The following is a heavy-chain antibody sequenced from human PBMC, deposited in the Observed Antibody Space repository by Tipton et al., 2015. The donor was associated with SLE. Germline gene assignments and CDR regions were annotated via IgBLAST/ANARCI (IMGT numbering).Heavy chain of an antibody. V-gene: IGHV4-34*01. CDR2: INHSGGT. CDR1: GFTFSGYW. J-gene: IGHJ6*03. CDR3: ARAPGLDRDYYYYYYMDV. D-gene: IGHD3/OR15-3a*01. Sequence: LRLSCAASGFTFSGYWMSWVRQAPGKGLEWVGEINHSGGTDYNPSLKSRVTISVDTSKNQFSLKLSSVTAADTAVYYCARAPGLDRDYYYYYYMDVWGKGTTVTVSS.